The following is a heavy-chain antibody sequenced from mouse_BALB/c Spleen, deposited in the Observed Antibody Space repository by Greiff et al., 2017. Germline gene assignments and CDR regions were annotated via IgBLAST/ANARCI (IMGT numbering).Heavy chain of an antibody. CDR1: GFTFSDYY. CDR3: AIERGAYDRFYAMDY. V-gene: IGHV5-4*02. Sequence: EVMLVESGGGLVKPGGSLKLSCAASGFTFSDYYMYWVRQTPEKRLEWVATISDGGSYTYYPDSVKGRFTISRDNAKNNLYLQMSSLKSEDTAMYYCAIERGAYDRFYAMDYWGQGTSVTVSS. D-gene: IGHD6-5*01. CDR2: ISDGGSYT. J-gene: IGHJ4*01.